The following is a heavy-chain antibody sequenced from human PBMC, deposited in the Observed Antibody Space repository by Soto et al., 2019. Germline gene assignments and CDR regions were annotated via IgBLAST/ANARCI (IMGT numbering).Heavy chain of an antibody. V-gene: IGHV3-49*04. D-gene: IGHD3-22*01. Sequence: GWSLRLSCTGSGFNFANYALTWVRQAPGKGLEWVGFIRGETNGGTADHAASLKGRITISRDDSKSIAYLEINSLQTEDTAVYYCTRYYYESSGHYVYWGQGTLGSVSS. CDR3: TRYYYESSGHYVY. CDR1: GFNFANYA. CDR2: IRGETNGGTA. J-gene: IGHJ4*02.